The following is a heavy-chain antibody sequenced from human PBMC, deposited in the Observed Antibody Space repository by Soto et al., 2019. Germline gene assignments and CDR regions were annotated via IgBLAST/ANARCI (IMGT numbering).Heavy chain of an antibody. CDR2: ISGSGGST. D-gene: IGHD3-9*01. Sequence: GGSLRLSCAASGFTFSSYAMSWVRQAPGKGLEWVSAISGSGGSTYYADSVKGRFTIFRDNSKNTLYLQMNSLRAEDTAVYYCAKDRGDILTGYSNPAAYYYYMDVWGKGTTVTVSS. V-gene: IGHV3-23*01. J-gene: IGHJ6*03. CDR1: GFTFSSYA. CDR3: AKDRGDILTGYSNPAAYYYYMDV.